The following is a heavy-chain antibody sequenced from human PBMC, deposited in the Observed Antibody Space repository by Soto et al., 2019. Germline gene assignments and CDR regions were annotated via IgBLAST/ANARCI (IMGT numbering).Heavy chain of an antibody. CDR3: AKEDGIAEAGNYYYYYMDV. V-gene: IGHV3-23*01. CDR2: ISGSGGST. CDR1: GSTFSSYA. D-gene: IGHD6-13*01. J-gene: IGHJ6*03. Sequence: PGESLKISCAASGSTFSSYAMSWVRQAPGKGLEWVSAISGSGGSTYYADSVKGRFTISRDNSKNTLYLQMNSLRAEDRAVYYYAKEDGIAEAGNYYYYYMDVWGKGTTVTVSS.